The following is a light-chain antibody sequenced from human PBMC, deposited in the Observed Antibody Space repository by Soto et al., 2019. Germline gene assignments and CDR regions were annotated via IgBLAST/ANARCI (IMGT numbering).Light chain of an antibody. J-gene: IGKJ2*01. CDR2: DTF. Sequence: ELVLTQSPATPSLSPGERATLSCRASQSVSSHLAWYQQKPGQAPRLLMYDTFNRATGIPARFNGSGSGTDFTLTISSLEPQDFAVYYCQQRSNWPPGYTFGQGTKLEIK. CDR1: QSVSSH. V-gene: IGKV3-11*01. CDR3: QQRSNWPPGYT.